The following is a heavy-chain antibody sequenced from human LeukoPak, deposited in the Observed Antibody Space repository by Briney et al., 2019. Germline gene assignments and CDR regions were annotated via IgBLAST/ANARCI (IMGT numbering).Heavy chain of an antibody. Sequence: GGSLRLSCAASGFAFTTYGMIWVRQAPGMGLEWVAAISTSGANTYYVDSVKGRFAISRDNSKNTLYLQMNSLRVEDTAVYYCAKDRGDSGTYYFDYWGQGTLVTVSS. J-gene: IGHJ4*02. CDR3: AKDRGDSGTYYFDY. V-gene: IGHV3-23*01. D-gene: IGHD1-26*01. CDR1: GFAFTTYG. CDR2: ISTSGANT.